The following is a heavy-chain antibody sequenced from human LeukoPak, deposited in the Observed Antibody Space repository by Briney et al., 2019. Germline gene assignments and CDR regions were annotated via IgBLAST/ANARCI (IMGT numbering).Heavy chain of an antibody. CDR2: IRQDGSVQ. CDR3: ARDLLVGNYYDSSGYPTPFGY. J-gene: IGHJ4*02. Sequence: GGSLRLSCAASGFTFSSYWMSWVRQAPGKGLEWVANIRQDGSVQNYVDSVKGRFTISRDNSKNTLYLQMNSLRAEDTAVYYCARDLLVGNYYDSSGYPTPFGYWGQGTLVTVSS. D-gene: IGHD3-22*01. V-gene: IGHV3-7*01. CDR1: GFTFSSYW.